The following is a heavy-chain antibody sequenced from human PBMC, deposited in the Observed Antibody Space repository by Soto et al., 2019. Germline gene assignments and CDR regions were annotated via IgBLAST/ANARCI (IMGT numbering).Heavy chain of an antibody. D-gene: IGHD2-21*02. CDR1: GGPISDYY. J-gene: IGHJ6*02. CDR3: ARDLWGYCGTDCYPLDV. V-gene: IGHV4-59*01. CDR2: IYYSGTT. Sequence: SETLSLTCNVSGGPISDYYWSWIRQPPGRGLEWIGYIYYSGTTKYNPSLKNRVTISVDTSKNQFSLRLTSVTAADTAVYYCARDLWGYCGTDCYPLDVWGQGTTVTVSS.